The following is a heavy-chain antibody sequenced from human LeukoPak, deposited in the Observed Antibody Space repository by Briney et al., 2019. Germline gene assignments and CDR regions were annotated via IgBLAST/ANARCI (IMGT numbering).Heavy chain of an antibody. D-gene: IGHD3-22*01. CDR1: GVTLSPYG. CDR2: IWYDGSDK. V-gene: IGHV3-33*08. Sequence: GGSLRLSCAASGVTLSPYGMHWVRQAPGKGLEWVALIWYDGSDKYYADSVKGRFTISRDNSKSTLYLQMNSLRAEDTAVYYCARGNYDSSGSFDYWGQGTLVTVSS. CDR3: ARGNYDSSGSFDY. J-gene: IGHJ4*02.